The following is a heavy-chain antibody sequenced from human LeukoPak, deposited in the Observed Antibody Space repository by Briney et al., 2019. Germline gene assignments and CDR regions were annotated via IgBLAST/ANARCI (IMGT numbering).Heavy chain of an antibody. CDR1: GYTFTSYY. D-gene: IGHD6-6*01. V-gene: IGHV1-46*01. Sequence: GASVKVSCKASGYTFTSYYMHWVRQAPGQGLEWMGIINPSGGSTSYAQKFQGRVTMTRDTSTNTVYLGLSSLGSEDTAVYYCARRGLAARPSGFDYWGQGTLVTVSS. CDR2: INPSGGST. J-gene: IGHJ4*02. CDR3: ARRGLAARPSGFDY.